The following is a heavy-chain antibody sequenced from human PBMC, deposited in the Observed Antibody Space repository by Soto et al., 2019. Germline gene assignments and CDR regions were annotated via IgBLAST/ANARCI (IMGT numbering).Heavy chain of an antibody. CDR1: GFTFGSYA. Sequence: GESLKISCAASGFTFGSYAMSWVRQSPGKGLEWVSSISGSGDSTYYADSVKDRFTISRDNSKNTLSVQMNSLRADDTAVYYCAKVRSAVVAAATNYWGQGALVTVSS. V-gene: IGHV3-23*01. D-gene: IGHD2-15*01. CDR2: ISGSGDST. J-gene: IGHJ4*02. CDR3: AKVRSAVVAAATNY.